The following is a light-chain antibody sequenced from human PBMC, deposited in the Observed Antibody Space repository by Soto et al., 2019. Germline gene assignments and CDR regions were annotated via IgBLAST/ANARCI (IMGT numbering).Light chain of an antibody. J-gene: IGLJ2*01. Sequence: QAVVTQEPSLTVSPGGTVTLTCASSTGAVTSGHYPYWFQQKPGQAPRTLIYDTSNKHSWTPARFSGSLVGGKPALTLSGAQPEDEADYFCSLSDGGARRVFGGGTKVTVL. CDR1: TGAVTSGHY. CDR2: DTS. V-gene: IGLV7-46*01. CDR3: SLSDGGARRV.